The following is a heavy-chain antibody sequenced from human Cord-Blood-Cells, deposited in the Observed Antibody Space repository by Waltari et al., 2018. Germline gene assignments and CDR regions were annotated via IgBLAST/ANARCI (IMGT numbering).Heavy chain of an antibody. Sequence: QVQLQQWGAGLLKPSETLSLTCAVYGGSFSGYYWSWIRPPPGKGLEWIGEINHSGSTNYNPSLKSRVTISVDTSKNQFSLKLSSVTAADTAVYYCARRRVGATRGAFDIWGQGTMVTVSS. CDR2: INHSGST. V-gene: IGHV4-34*01. CDR3: ARRRVGATRGAFDI. CDR1: GGSFSGYY. J-gene: IGHJ3*02. D-gene: IGHD1-26*01.